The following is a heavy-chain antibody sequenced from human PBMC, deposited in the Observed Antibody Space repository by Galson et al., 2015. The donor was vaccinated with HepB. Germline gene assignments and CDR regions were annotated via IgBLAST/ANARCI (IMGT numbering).Heavy chain of an antibody. V-gene: IGHV3-23*01. CDR2: ISGSGGST. Sequence: SLRLSCAASGFTFSSYAMSWVRQAPGKGLEWVSAISGSGGSTYYADSVKGRFTISRDNSKNTLYLQMNSLRAEDTAVYYCAKGGQLDYYGMDVWGQGTTVTVSS. CDR1: GFTFSSYA. CDR3: AKGGQLDYYGMDV. D-gene: IGHD2-2*01. J-gene: IGHJ6*02.